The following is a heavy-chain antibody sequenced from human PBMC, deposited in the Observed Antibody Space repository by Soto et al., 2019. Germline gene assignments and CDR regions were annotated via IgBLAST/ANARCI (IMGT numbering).Heavy chain of an antibody. V-gene: IGHV4-4*02. Sequence: PSETLSLTCAVSGDSFSTSNWWSWVRQPPGKGLEWIGEIYHTGSTNYNPSLKSRVIMSIDKSKNQFSLKVNSVTAADTAVYYCASIHYYGSGNFWFDPWGQGTLVTVSS. D-gene: IGHD3-10*01. CDR2: IYHTGST. J-gene: IGHJ5*02. CDR1: GDSFSTSNW. CDR3: ASIHYYGSGNFWFDP.